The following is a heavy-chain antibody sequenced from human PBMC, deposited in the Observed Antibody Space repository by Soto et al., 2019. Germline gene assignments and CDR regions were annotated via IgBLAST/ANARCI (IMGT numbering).Heavy chain of an antibody. CDR3: GYDLSYYYGMDV. D-gene: IGHD5-12*01. Sequence: GESLKISCKGSGYSFSSYWISWVRQMPGKGLEWMGRIDPSDSYTNYSPSFQGHVTISADKSISTAYLQWSSLKASDTAMYYSGYDLSYYYGMDVWGQGTTVTVSS. J-gene: IGHJ6*02. V-gene: IGHV5-10-1*01. CDR2: IDPSDSYT. CDR1: GYSFSSYW.